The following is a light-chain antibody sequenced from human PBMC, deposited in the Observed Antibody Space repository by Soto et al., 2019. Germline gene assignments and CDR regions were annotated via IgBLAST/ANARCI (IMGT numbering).Light chain of an antibody. Sequence: EIVLTQSPGTLSLSPGERATLSCRASQSVSSNLAWYQQKPGQAPRLLIYGASSRATGIPDRFSGSGSGTDFTLTISRLEPEDFAVYYCQQYGSSPTTFGQGTQVDI. V-gene: IGKV3-20*01. CDR3: QQYGSSPTT. CDR1: QSVSSN. CDR2: GAS. J-gene: IGKJ1*01.